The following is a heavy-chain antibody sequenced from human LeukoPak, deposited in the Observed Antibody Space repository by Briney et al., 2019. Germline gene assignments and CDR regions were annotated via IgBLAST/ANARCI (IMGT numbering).Heavy chain of an antibody. D-gene: IGHD4-23*01. CDR2: TYYRSQWYS. CDR1: GESDSRNDAA. Sequence: SQTLSLTCAISGESDSRNDAAWSWIRQSPSRGLEWLGRTYYRSQWYSEYAVSVKSRISINADTSKNQISLQLNSVTPEDTAVYYCGRGRTHGNDYWGQGTLVTVSS. J-gene: IGHJ4*02. V-gene: IGHV6-1*01. CDR3: GRGRTHGNDY.